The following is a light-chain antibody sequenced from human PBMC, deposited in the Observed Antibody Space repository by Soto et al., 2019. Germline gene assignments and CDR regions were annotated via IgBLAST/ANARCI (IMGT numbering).Light chain of an antibody. CDR3: SSFAGNNNLV. J-gene: IGLJ2*01. CDR2: EVS. Sequence: QSALTQPPSASGSPGQSVPISCTGTSSDVGGYNYVSWYQQHPGKAPKLMISEVSKRPSGVPDRFSGSKSGNTASLTVSGIQSEDEADYYCSSFAGNNNLVFGGGTKLTVL. CDR1: SSDVGGYNY. V-gene: IGLV2-8*01.